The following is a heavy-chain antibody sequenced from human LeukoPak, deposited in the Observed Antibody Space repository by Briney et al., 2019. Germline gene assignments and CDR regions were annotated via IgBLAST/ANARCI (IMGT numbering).Heavy chain of an antibody. J-gene: IGHJ6*03. Sequence: SQTLSLTCTVSGGSISSGSYYWSWIRQPAGKGLEWIGRIYTSGSTNYNPSLKSRVTISVDTSKNQFSLKLSSVTAADTAVYYCARRPQSYIDVWGKGTTVTVSS. CDR3: ARRPQSYIDV. V-gene: IGHV4-61*02. D-gene: IGHD6-6*01. CDR2: IYTSGST. CDR1: GGSISSGSYY.